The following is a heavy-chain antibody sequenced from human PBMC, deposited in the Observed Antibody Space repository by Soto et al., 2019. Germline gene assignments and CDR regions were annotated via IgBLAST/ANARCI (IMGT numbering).Heavy chain of an antibody. J-gene: IGHJ5*02. Sequence: PSETLSLTCTVSGGSISSYYWSWIRQPPGKGLEWIGYIYYSGSTNYNPSLKSRVTISVDTSKNQFSLKLSSVTAADTAVYYCARHGYYGSGSYYHNWFDPWGQGTLVTSPQ. D-gene: IGHD3-10*01. V-gene: IGHV4-59*08. CDR3: ARHGYYGSGSYYHNWFDP. CDR1: GGSISSYY. CDR2: IYYSGST.